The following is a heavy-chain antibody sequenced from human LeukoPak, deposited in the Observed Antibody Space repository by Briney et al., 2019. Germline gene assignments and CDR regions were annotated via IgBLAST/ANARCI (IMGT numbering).Heavy chain of an antibody. CDR1: GFTFSNFW. V-gene: IGHV3-7*01. CDR2: IKQDETEK. CDR3: AQLAVASGVPNDY. J-gene: IGHJ4*02. D-gene: IGHD6-19*01. Sequence: GGSLRLSCTASGFTFSNFWMGWVRQAPGKGLEWVANIKQDETEKFYLGSVKGRFTISRDNAKNSLYLQMNSLRAEDTAVYYCAQLAVASGVPNDYWGQGTLVTVSS.